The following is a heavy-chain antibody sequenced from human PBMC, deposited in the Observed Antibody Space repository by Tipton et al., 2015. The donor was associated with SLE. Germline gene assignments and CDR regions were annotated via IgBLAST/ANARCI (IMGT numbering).Heavy chain of an antibody. CDR2: IYYSGST. Sequence: TLSLTCAVYGGSISSSSSYYWGWIRQPPGKGLEWIGSIYYSGSTYYNPSLKSRVTISVDTSKNQFSLNLSSVTAADTAVYYCARDTTIFGVVPDYGMDVWGQGTTVTVSS. V-gene: IGHV4-39*02. CDR3: ARDTTIFGVVPDYGMDV. CDR1: GGSISSSSSYY. D-gene: IGHD3-3*01. J-gene: IGHJ6*02.